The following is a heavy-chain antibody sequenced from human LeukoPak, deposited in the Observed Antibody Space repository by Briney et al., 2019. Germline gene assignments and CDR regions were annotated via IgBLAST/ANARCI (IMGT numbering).Heavy chain of an antibody. V-gene: IGHV1-8*01. J-gene: IGHJ6*03. CDR3: ARAMAVAGPFYYYYYMDV. D-gene: IGHD6-19*01. CDR1: GYTFTSYD. Sequence: ASVKVSCKASGYTFTSYDINWVRQAGQGLEWMGWMNPNSGNTGYAQKVQDRVTLTRDTSINTAYMELSGLTFEDTALYYCARAMAVAGPFYYYYYMDVWGKGTTVTVSS. CDR2: MNPNSGNT.